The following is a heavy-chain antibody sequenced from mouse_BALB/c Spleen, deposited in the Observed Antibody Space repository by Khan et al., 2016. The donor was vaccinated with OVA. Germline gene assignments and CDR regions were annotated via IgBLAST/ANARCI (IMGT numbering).Heavy chain of an antibody. V-gene: IGHV1S137*01. CDR2: ISTSYGEA. CDR3: ARGGRFAY. J-gene: IGHJ3*01. D-gene: IGHD1-1*02. CDR1: GYTFTDYA. Sequence: QVQLKQSGAEVVRPGVSVKISCKGSGYTFTDYAMHWVKQSHAKSLEWIGVISTSYGEADYNQKFQGKATMTVDKSASTAFMELASLTSEDSAIYYCARGGRFAYWGQGTLVTVSA.